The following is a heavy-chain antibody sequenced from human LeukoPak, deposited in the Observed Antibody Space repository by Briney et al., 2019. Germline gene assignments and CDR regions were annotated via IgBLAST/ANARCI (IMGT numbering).Heavy chain of an antibody. CDR2: VAPLLETT. CDR3: ARDRIVGALGWLDP. J-gene: IGHJ5*02. CDR1: GGTFSSYS. D-gene: IGHD1-26*01. Sequence: SVKVSCKAPGGTFSSYSITWVRQAPGQGLERMGGVAPLLETTNYAPKFRGRMTITADESTSTAYMELTSLRSDDTAVYYCARDRIVGALGWLDPWGQGTLVTVSS. V-gene: IGHV1-69*01.